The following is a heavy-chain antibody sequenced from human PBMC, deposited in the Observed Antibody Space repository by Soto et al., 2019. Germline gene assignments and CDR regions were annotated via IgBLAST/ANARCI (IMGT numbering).Heavy chain of an antibody. CDR1: GGSISSSSYY. CDR3: ARHYSSSSWYSPYFDY. J-gene: IGHJ4*02. Sequence: PSETLSLTCTVSGGSISSSSYYWGWIRHPPGKGLEWIGSIYYSGSTYYNPSLKSRVTISVDTSKNQFSLKLTSVTAADTAVYYCARHYSSSSWYSPYFDYWGQGTLVTVSS. D-gene: IGHD6-13*01. CDR2: IYYSGST. V-gene: IGHV4-39*01.